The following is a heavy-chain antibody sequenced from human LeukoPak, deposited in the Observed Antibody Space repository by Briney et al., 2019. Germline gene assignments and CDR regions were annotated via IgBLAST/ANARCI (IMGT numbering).Heavy chain of an antibody. D-gene: IGHD3-10*01. J-gene: IGHJ6*02. CDR1: GYTFIGHY. Sequence: ASVKVSCKASGYTFIGHYMHWVRQAPGQGLEWMGWINPNDGGTNYAQTFQGRFTMTRDTSISTAYMELSSLRSDDTAVYYCARDFYYYGSGTFMDVWGQGTTVTVSS. CDR2: INPNDGGT. CDR3: ARDFYYYGSGTFMDV. V-gene: IGHV1-2*02.